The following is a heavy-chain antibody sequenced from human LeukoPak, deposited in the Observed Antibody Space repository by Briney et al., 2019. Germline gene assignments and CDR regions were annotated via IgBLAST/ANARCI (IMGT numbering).Heavy chain of an antibody. CDR3: AREWELGDS. CDR1: GGSISSGGYS. Sequence: SETLSLTCAVSGGSISSGGYSWSWIRQPPGKGLEWIGYIYHSGSTYYNPSLKSRVTISVDRSKNQFSLKLSSVTAADTAVYYCAREWELGDSWGQGTLVTVSS. D-gene: IGHD1-26*01. CDR2: IYHSGST. V-gene: IGHV4-30-2*01. J-gene: IGHJ4*02.